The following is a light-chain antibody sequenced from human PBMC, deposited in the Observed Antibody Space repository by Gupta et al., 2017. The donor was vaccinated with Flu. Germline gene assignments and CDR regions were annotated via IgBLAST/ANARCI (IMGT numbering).Light chain of an antibody. CDR3: QTWGTAIRV. Sequence: VKLTCTLSSGHSSTAIAWHQQQPEKGPRYLIKLNSDGSHYKGDGIPDRFSGSSSGAERYLTISSLQSEDEADYYCQTWGTAIRVFGGGTKLTVL. CDR1: SGHSSTA. V-gene: IGLV4-69*01. CDR2: LNSDGSH. J-gene: IGLJ3*02.